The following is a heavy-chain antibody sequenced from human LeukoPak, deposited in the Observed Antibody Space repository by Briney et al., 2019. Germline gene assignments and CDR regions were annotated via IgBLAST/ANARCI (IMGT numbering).Heavy chain of an antibody. CDR2: IYTSGST. J-gene: IGHJ3*02. D-gene: IGHD3-9*01. CDR3: AREGYDILTGYSDAFDI. V-gene: IGHV4-4*07. CDR1: GGSISSYY. Sequence: SETLSLTCTVSGGSISSYYWSWIRQPAGKGLEWIGRIYTSGSTNYNPSLKSRVTMSVDTSKNQFSLKLSSVTAADTAVYYCAREGYDILTGYSDAFDIWGQGTMVTVSS.